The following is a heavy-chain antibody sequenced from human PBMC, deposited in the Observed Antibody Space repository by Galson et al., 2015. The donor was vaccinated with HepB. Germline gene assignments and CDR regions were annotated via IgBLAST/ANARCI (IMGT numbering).Heavy chain of an antibody. CDR3: AKDIIWGPNNWNDGGGMDV. CDR2: ISWDGGST. V-gene: IGHV3-43*01. D-gene: IGHD1-20*01. CDR1: GFTFDDYT. Sequence: SLRLSCAASGFTFDDYTMHWVRQAPGKGLEWVSLISWDGGSTYYADSVKGRFTISRDNSKNSLYLQMNSLRTEDTALYYCAKDIIWGPNNWNDGGGMDVWGQGTTVTVSS. J-gene: IGHJ6*02.